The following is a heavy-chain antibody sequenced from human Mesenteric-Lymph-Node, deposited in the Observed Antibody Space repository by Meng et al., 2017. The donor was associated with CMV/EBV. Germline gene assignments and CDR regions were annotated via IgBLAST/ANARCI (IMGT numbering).Heavy chain of an antibody. D-gene: IGHD6-13*01. J-gene: IGHJ3*01. CDR3: ARDYRAGKGPN. Sequence: SVKVSCKASGGSFNNYAINWVRQAPGQGLEYMGGITIIPIVGKGNYAQRFQGRATITADKSTSTAYMELSSLSSGDTAVYYCARDYRAGKGPNWGQGTMVTVSS. CDR1: GGSFNNYA. CDR2: ITIIPIVGKG. V-gene: IGHV1-69*10.